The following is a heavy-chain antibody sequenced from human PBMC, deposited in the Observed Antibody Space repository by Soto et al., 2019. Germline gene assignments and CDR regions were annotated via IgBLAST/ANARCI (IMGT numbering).Heavy chain of an antibody. CDR2: ISGSGGTT. D-gene: IGHD6-19*01. Sequence: EVQLLESGGGLVQSGGSLRLSCAASGFPFSSYAMSWVRQAPGKGLEWVSGISGSGGTTYYEDSVKGRCTISRDNSRKTLYLQMNSLRAEDTAVYYCAKGRGQWLYDAFDIWGQGTMVTVSS. CDR3: AKGRGQWLYDAFDI. V-gene: IGHV3-23*01. J-gene: IGHJ3*02. CDR1: GFPFSSYA.